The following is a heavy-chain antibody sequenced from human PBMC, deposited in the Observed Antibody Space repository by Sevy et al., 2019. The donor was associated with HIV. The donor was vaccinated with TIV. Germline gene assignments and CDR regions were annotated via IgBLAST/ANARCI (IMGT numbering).Heavy chain of an antibody. Sequence: GGSLRLSCAASGFTFSSYWMHWVRQAPGKGLVWVSRINSDGSITSYADSVKGRFTISRANAKNTLYLQMNSLRAEDTAVYYCASGWLVRGNAFDIWGQGTMVTVSS. CDR1: GFTFSSYW. D-gene: IGHD6-19*01. CDR3: ASGWLVRGNAFDI. V-gene: IGHV3-74*01. CDR2: INSDGSIT. J-gene: IGHJ3*02.